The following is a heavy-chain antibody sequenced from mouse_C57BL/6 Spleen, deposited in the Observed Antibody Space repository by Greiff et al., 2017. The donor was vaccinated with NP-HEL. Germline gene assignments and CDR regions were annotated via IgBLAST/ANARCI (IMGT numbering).Heavy chain of an antibody. D-gene: IGHD2-1*01. CDR2: IYPGDGDT. Sequence: QVQLQQSGPELVKPGASVKISCKASGYAFSSSWMNWVKQRPGKGLEWIGRIYPGDGDTNYNGKFKGKATLTADKSSSTAYMQLSSLTSEDSAVYFCASLYYGKGDWYFDVWGTGTTVTVSS. CDR1: GYAFSSSW. V-gene: IGHV1-82*01. J-gene: IGHJ1*03. CDR3: ASLYYGKGDWYFDV.